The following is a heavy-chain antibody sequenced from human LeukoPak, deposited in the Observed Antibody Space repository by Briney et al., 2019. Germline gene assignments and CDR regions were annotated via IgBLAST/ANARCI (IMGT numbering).Heavy chain of an antibody. CDR3: ARGVAEYFQH. V-gene: IGHV4-4*02. CDR2: IYYSGST. J-gene: IGHJ1*01. CDR1: GGSISSSNW. D-gene: IGHD5/OR15-5a*01. Sequence: SGTLSLTCAVSGGSISSSNWWSWVRQPPGKGLEWIGTIYYSGSTYYNPSLKSRVTISVDTSKNQFSLKLRSVTAADTAVYYCARGVAEYFQHWGQGTLVTVSS.